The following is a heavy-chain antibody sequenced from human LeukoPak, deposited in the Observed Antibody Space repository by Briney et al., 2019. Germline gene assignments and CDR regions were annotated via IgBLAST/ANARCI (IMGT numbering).Heavy chain of an antibody. CDR2: IFSSGNT. Sequence: SETLSLTCTVSGGSINSYYWSWIRQPAGKGLEWIGCIFSSGNTIYNPSLQSRVPMSVDTSKNQFSLRLTSVTAADSAVYFCARQDWLPYFDYWGQGALVTVSS. J-gene: IGHJ4*02. V-gene: IGHV4-4*07. CDR1: GGSINSYY. CDR3: ARQDWLPYFDY. D-gene: IGHD3-3*01.